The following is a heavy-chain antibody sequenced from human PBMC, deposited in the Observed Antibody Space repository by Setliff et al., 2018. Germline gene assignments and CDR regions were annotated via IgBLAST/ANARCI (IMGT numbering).Heavy chain of an antibody. CDR3: AKRGPHCSGCTCHYYFDY. D-gene: IGHD2-15*01. CDR1: GFTFSSYW. Sequence: GGSLRLSCAASGFTFSSYWMSWVRQAPGKGLEWVANIKQDGSEKYYVDSVKGRFTNSRDNAKNSLYLKMTSLRAEDTGVYYCAKRGPHCSGCTCHYYFDYWGQGTLVTVSS. V-gene: IGHV3-7*03. CDR2: IKQDGSEK. J-gene: IGHJ4*02.